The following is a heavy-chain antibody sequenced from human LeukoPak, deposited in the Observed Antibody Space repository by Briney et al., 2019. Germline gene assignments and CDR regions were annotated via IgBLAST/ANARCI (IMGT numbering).Heavy chain of an antibody. CDR2: IYYSGST. CDR1: GGPISSYY. D-gene: IGHD6-19*01. J-gene: IGHJ4*02. Sequence: SETLSLTCTVSGGPISSYYWSWIRQPPGKGLEWIGYIYYSGSTNYNPSLKSRVTISVDTSKNQFSLKLSSVTAADTAVYYCARDRWYSSGWYYFDYWGQGTLVTVSS. V-gene: IGHV4-59*01. CDR3: ARDRWYSSGWYYFDY.